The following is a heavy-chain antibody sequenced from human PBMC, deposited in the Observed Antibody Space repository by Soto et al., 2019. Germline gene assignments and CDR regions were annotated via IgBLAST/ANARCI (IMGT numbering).Heavy chain of an antibody. Sequence: GESLKISCMGSGYKVSTWHNFTSYWIAWVRQMPGEGLEWMGIIYPGDSDTRYSPSFQGQVTFSADKSITTAYVQWSSLKASDSAMYYCARFGGPGLSHNWFDAWGQGTLVTVSS. V-gene: IGHV5-51*01. CDR3: ARFGGPGLSHNWFDA. CDR2: IYPGDSDT. CDR1: GYKVSTWHNFTSYW. J-gene: IGHJ5*02. D-gene: IGHD3-3*01.